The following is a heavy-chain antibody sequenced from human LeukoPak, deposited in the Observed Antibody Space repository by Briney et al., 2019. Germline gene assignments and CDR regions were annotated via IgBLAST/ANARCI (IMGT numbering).Heavy chain of an antibody. Sequence: GRSLRLSCTVSGYTFGDYALTWFRQAPGKGLEWVGFIRTKTYAEATEYAASVEGRFTFSRDDSNSIAHLQMNSLKTEDTAVYYCSRGLRFPDVWGKGTTVTVSS. J-gene: IGHJ6*04. V-gene: IGHV3-49*03. CDR1: GYTFGDYA. D-gene: IGHD3-3*01. CDR2: IRTKTYAEAT. CDR3: SRGLRFPDV.